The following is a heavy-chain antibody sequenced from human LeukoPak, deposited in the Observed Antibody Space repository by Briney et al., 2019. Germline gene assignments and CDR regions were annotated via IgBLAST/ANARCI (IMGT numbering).Heavy chain of an antibody. CDR2: NNSDGSST. Sequence: GGSLRLSCGVSGFPFSSYWMYWVRQAPGKGLVWVSRNNSDGSSTSYADSVKGRFTISRDNAKNTLYLQMNSLRAEDTAVYYCARGDCGGDCYPWYFQHWGQGTLVTVSS. CDR1: GFPFSSYW. CDR3: ARGDCGGDCYPWYFQH. J-gene: IGHJ1*01. V-gene: IGHV3-74*01. D-gene: IGHD2-21*02.